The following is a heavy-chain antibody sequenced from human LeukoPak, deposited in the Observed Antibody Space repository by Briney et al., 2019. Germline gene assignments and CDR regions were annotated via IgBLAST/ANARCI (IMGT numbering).Heavy chain of an antibody. Sequence: ASVKVSCKASGYTFTSYAMNWVRQAPGQGLEWMGWINTNTGNPTYAQGFTGRFVFSLDTSVSTAYLQISSLKAEDTAVYYCAREPFGVDIQFPDYWGQGTLVTVSS. CDR1: GYTFTSYA. CDR3: AREPFGVDIQFPDY. V-gene: IGHV7-4-1*02. J-gene: IGHJ4*02. D-gene: IGHD3-3*01. CDR2: INTNTGNP.